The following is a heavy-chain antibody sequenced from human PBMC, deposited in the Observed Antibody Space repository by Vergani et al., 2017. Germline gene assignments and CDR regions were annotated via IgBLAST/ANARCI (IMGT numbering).Heavy chain of an antibody. Sequence: QVQLQESGPGLVKPSETLSLTCAVYGGSFSGYYWSWIRQPPGKGLEWIGEINHSGSTNYNPSLKSRVTISVDTSKNQFSLKLSSVTAADTAVYYCARGLPARGGYSPFDYWGQGTLVTVSS. D-gene: IGHD3-10*01. CDR3: ARGLPARGGYSPFDY. CDR1: GGSFSGYY. CDR2: INHSGST. J-gene: IGHJ4*02. V-gene: IGHV4-34*01.